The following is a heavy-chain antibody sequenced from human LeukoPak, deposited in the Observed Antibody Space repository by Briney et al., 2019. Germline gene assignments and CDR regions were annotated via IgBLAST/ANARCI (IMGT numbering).Heavy chain of an antibody. V-gene: IGHV4-39*07. CDR2: IYYSGST. CDR3: ARDGYCSGGSCHSSYGMDV. J-gene: IGHJ6*02. Sequence: PSETLSLTCTVSGGSISSSSYYWGWIRQPPGKGLEWIGSIYYSGSTYYKPSLKSRVTISVGTSKNQFSLKLSSVTAADTAVYYCARDGYCSGGSCHSSYGMDVWGQGTTVTVSS. CDR1: GGSISSSSYY. D-gene: IGHD2-15*01.